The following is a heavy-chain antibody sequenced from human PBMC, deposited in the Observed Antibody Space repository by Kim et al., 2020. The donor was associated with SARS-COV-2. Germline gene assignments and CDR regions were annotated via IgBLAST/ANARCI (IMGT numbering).Heavy chain of an antibody. J-gene: IGHJ1*01. CDR2: ISGSGGST. Sequence: GGSLRLSCAASGFTFSSYAMSWVRQAPGKGLEWVSAISGSGGSTYYADSVKGRFTISRDNSKNTLYLQMNSLRAEDTAVYYCAKDPSPSIVVVVAATPEYFQHWGQGTLVTVSS. D-gene: IGHD2-15*01. V-gene: IGHV3-23*01. CDR1: GFTFSSYA. CDR3: AKDPSPSIVVVVAATPEYFQH.